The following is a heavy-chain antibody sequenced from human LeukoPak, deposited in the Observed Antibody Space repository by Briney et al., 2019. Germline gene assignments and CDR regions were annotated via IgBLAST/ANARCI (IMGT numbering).Heavy chain of an antibody. D-gene: IGHD6-19*01. CDR1: SFPYINYA. CDR3: ARSIAVAGTGIDY. J-gene: IGHJ4*02. CDR2: ISSDGVNK. V-gene: IGHV3-30-3*01. Sequence: GGSLTLSCAASSFPYINYAMHWVRQAPGKGLEWVAVISSDGVNKYYADSVEGRFTISRDNSKDTMYLQTTGLSADDTAVYYCARSIAVAGTGIDYWGQGTLVTVSS.